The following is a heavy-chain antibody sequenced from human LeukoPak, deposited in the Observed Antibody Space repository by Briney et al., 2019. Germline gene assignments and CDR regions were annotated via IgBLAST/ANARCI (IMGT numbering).Heavy chain of an antibody. V-gene: IGHV4-59*12. CDR3: ARVVVAATSTTCFFDY. D-gene: IGHD2-15*01. Sequence: SETLSLTCTVSGGSISSYYWSWIRQPPGKGLEWIGYIYYGGGTNYNPSLKSRVTISVDTSKNQFSLKLSSVTAADTAVYYCARVVVAATSTTCFFDYWGQGTLVTVSS. CDR2: IYYGGGT. J-gene: IGHJ4*02. CDR1: GGSISSYY.